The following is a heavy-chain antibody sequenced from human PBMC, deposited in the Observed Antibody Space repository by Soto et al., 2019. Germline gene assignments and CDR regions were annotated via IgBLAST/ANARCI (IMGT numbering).Heavy chain of an antibody. D-gene: IGHD6-19*01. CDR3: ARDPAPSGWYDY. V-gene: IGHV3-74*01. Sequence: GGSLRLSCAASGFSFSNYWMHWVRQVPGKGLVWVSRINSDGSSTSYADSVKGRFTISRDNAKNRLFLQMNSLRAEDTAVYYCARDPAPSGWYDYWGQGTLVTVSS. CDR2: INSDGSST. J-gene: IGHJ4*02. CDR1: GFSFSNYW.